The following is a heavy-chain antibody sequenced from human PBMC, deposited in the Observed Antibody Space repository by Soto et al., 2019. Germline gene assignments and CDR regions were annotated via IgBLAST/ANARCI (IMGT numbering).Heavy chain of an antibody. D-gene: IGHD2-2*01. V-gene: IGHV3-9*01. J-gene: IGHJ4*01. Sequence: GGSLRLSCTASGFTFDDYAMHWVRQAPGRGLEWVSGITWNSGNIAYADSVKGRFTIARDDDNNSLYLQMNSLRPEGTALYYCVKDSYADFHRVLSTAEYFFDYWGHGTLVTVSS. CDR2: ITWNSGNI. CDR3: VKDSYADFHRVLSTAEYFFDY. CDR1: GFTFDDYA.